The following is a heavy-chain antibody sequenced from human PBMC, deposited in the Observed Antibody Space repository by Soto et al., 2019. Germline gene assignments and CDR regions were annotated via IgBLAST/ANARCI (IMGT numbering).Heavy chain of an antibody. CDR3: ARWSAIVGGAEAMDV. CDR2: LSAYNGDT. D-gene: IGHD1-26*01. J-gene: IGHJ3*01. CDR1: GYTFINYG. Sequence: QVQLVQSGAEVKKPGASVRVSCKTSGYTFINYGITWVRQPPGQGLEWMGGLSAYNGDTSSSEKLQDRFTMTTDTSTSTVYMDLRSLTSDDTAVYYCARWSAIVGGAEAMDVWGQGTMVIVSS. V-gene: IGHV1-18*01.